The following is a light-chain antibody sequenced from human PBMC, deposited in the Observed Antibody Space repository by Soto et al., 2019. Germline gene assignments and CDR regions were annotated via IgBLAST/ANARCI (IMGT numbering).Light chain of an antibody. Sequence: EIVLTQSPGTLSLSPGERATLSCRASQRVSSSSLAWYQQKCGQAPRLLIYGASTRATAIPDRFSGSGSRTDFTFTISRLESEDFAVYFCQQDGSSPLTFGGGTKVDIK. CDR3: QQDGSSPLT. CDR1: QRVSSSS. CDR2: GAS. V-gene: IGKV3-20*01. J-gene: IGKJ4*01.